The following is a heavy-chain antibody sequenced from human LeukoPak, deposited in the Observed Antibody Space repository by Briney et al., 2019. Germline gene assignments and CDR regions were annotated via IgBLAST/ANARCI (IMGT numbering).Heavy chain of an antibody. CDR3: ARVSVAGPDY. CDR1: GYTLTSYY. J-gene: IGHJ4*02. CDR2: INPSGGST. D-gene: IGHD6-19*01. Sequence: ASVKVSCKASGYTLTSYYMHWVRQAPGQGLEWMGIINPSGGSTSYAQKFQGRVTMTRDMSTSTVYMELSSLRAEDTAVYYCARVSVAGPDYWGQGTLVTVSS. V-gene: IGHV1-46*01.